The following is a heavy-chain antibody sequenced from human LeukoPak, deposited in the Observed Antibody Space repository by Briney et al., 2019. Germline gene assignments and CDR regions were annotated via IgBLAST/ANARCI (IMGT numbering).Heavy chain of an antibody. CDR3: ARASSSWYGYYFDY. D-gene: IGHD6-13*01. V-gene: IGHV3-11*06. CDR2: ISSSSSYT. J-gene: IGHJ4*02. CDR1: GFTFSDYY. Sequence: GGSLRLSCAASGFTFSDYYMSWIRQAPGKGLEWVSYISSSSSYTNYADSVKGRFTISRDNAKNSLYLQMNSLRAEDTAVYYCARASSSWYGYYFDYWGQRTLVTVSS.